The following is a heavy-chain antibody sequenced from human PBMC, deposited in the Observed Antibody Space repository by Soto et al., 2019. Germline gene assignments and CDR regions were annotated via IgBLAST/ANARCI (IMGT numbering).Heavy chain of an antibody. CDR3: AKKSLGSITLPALYYFDY. J-gene: IGHJ4*02. V-gene: IGHV3-23*01. Sequence: EVQLLESGGGLVQPGGSLRLSCAASGFTFGSYALSWVRQAPGKGLEWVSVISGGGDATYYPDSVKGRFTTSRDNSTHTVYLQMNGLRAEDTAVYYCAKKSLGSITLPALYYFDYWGQGTLVTVSS. CDR1: GFTFGSYA. D-gene: IGHD1-20*01. CDR2: ISGGGDAT.